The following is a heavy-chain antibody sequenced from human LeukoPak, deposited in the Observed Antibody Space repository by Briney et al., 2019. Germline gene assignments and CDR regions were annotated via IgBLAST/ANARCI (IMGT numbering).Heavy chain of an antibody. CDR1: GFTFSSYS. D-gene: IGHD2-2*01. J-gene: IGHJ4*02. CDR2: ISSSSSYI. V-gene: IGHV3-21*01. Sequence: GGSLRLSCAASGFTFSSYSMNWVRQAPGKGPEWVSSISSSSSYIYYADSVKGRFTISRDNAKNSLYLQMNSLRAEDTAVYYCARDKCEGCHDDYWGQGTLVTVSS. CDR3: ARDKCEGCHDDY.